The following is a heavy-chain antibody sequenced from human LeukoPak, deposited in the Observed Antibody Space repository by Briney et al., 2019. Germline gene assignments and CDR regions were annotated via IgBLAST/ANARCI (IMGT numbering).Heavy chain of an antibody. Sequence: ASVKVSCKVSGYTLTELSMHWVRQAPGKGLEWMGGFDPEDGETIYAQKFQGRVTMTEDTSTDTAYMELSSLRSEDTAVYYCATVSYYDSSGYTNWLDPWGQGTLVTVSS. D-gene: IGHD3-22*01. CDR3: ATVSYYDSSGYTNWLDP. J-gene: IGHJ5*02. CDR2: FDPEDGET. V-gene: IGHV1-24*01. CDR1: GYTLTELS.